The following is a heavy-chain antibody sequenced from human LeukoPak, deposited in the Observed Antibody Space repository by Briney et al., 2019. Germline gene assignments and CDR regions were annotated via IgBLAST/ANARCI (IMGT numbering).Heavy chain of an antibody. D-gene: IGHD1-1*01. V-gene: IGHV4-4*02. CDR2: IYHSGST. Sequence: PSGTLSLTCAVSGGSISSSNWWSWVRQPPGKGLEWIGEIYHSGSTNYNPSLKSRVTISVDKSKNQFSLKLRSVTAADTALYYCARGNSRSKRYSESGGAARRFYYYMDVWGKGTTVTVSS. CDR1: GGSISSSNW. CDR3: ARGNSRSKRYSESGGAARRFYYYMDV. J-gene: IGHJ6*03.